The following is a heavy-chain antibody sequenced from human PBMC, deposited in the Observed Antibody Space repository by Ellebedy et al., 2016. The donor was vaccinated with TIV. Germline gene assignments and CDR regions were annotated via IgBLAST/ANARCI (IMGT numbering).Heavy chain of an antibody. CDR1: GYTFTGYY. V-gene: IGHV1-2*04. Sequence: ASVKVSCXASGYTFTGYYMHWVRQAPGQGLEWMGWINPNSGGTNYAQKFQGWVTMTRDTSISTAYMELSRLRSDDTAVYYCARDDPRILYHALTNWGQGTLVTVSS. CDR2: INPNSGGT. J-gene: IGHJ4*02. D-gene: IGHD2-8*01. CDR3: ARDDPRILYHALTN.